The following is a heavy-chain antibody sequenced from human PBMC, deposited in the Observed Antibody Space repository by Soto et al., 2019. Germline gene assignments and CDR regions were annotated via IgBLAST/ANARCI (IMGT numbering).Heavy chain of an antibody. V-gene: IGHV5-51*01. Sequence: PGESLKISCKGSGYSFTSYWIGWVRQMPGKGLEWMGIIYPGDSDTRYSPSFQGQVTISADKSNSTAYLQWSSLKASDTAMYYCATLAAAGNYYYYGMDVWGQGTTVTVSS. CDR1: GYSFTSYW. CDR3: ATLAAAGNYYYYGMDV. J-gene: IGHJ6*02. CDR2: IYPGDSDT. D-gene: IGHD6-13*01.